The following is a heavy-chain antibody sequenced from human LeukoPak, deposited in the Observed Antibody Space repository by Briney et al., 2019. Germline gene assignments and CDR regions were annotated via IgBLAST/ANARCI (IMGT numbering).Heavy chain of an antibody. J-gene: IGHJ4*02. CDR3: LAAAGPSY. D-gene: IGHD6-13*01. CDR2: ISGSGGST. Sequence: GGSLRLSCVASGFTFTNYWMHWVRQAPGKGLEWVSAISGSGGSTYYADSVKGRFTISRDNSKNTLYLQMNSLRAEDTAVYYCLAAAGPSYWGQGTLVTVSS. CDR1: GFTFTNYW. V-gene: IGHV3-23*01.